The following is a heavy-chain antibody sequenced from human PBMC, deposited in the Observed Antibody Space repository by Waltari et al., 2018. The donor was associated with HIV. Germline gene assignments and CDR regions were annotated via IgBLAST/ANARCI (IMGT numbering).Heavy chain of an antibody. CDR2: IYPGDYDT. CDR3: ARHEQYYYDSSGYYGWFDP. J-gene: IGHJ5*02. V-gene: IGHV5-51*01. Sequence: EVQLVQSGAEVKKPGESLKISCKGSGYSFTSYWLGWVRQLPGKGLEWMGIIYPGDYDTRYSPSFQGQVTISADKSISTAYLQWSSLKASDTAMYYCARHEQYYYDSSGYYGWFDPWGQGTLVTVSS. CDR1: GYSFTSYW. D-gene: IGHD3-22*01.